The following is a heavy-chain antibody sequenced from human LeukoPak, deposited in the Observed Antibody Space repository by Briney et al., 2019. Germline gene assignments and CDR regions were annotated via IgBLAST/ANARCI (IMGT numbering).Heavy chain of an antibody. J-gene: IGHJ4*02. CDR3: ARVSIAAEAYFDY. V-gene: IGHV4-39*07. CDR2: IYYSGST. CDR1: GGSISRSSYY. Sequence: PSETLSLTCTVSGGSISRSSYYWGWIRQPPGKGLEWIGSIYYSGSTYYNPSLKSRVTISVDTSKNQFSLKLSSVTAADTAVYYCARVSIAAEAYFDYWGQGTLVTVSS. D-gene: IGHD6-13*01.